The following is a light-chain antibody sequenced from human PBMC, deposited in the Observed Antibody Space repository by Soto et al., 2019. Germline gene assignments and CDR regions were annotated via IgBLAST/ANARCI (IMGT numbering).Light chain of an antibody. Sequence: QSVLTQPASVSGSPGQSITISCTGTSSDVGGYNYVSWYQQHPGKAPKLMIYEVSNRPSGVSNRFSGSKSGNTASLTISGLQGDDESDYYCSSYTSSIEGLFVTGTKFTVL. J-gene: IGLJ1*01. CDR1: SSDVGGYNY. CDR3: SSYTSSIEGL. CDR2: EVS. V-gene: IGLV2-14*01.